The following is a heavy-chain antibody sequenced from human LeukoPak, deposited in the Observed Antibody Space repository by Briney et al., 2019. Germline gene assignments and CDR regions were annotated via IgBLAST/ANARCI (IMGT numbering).Heavy chain of an antibody. J-gene: IGHJ6*02. V-gene: IGHV4-39*01. CDR1: GGSISSSSYY. CDR3: ASKTYSIGYYYYYGMDV. Sequence: SETLSLTCTVSGGSISSSSYYWGWIRQPPGKGLEWIGSIYYSGSTYYNPSLKSRVTISVDTSKNQFSLKLSSVTAADTAVYYRASKTYSIGYYYYYGMDVWGQGTTVTVSS. D-gene: IGHD4-11*01. CDR2: IYYSGST.